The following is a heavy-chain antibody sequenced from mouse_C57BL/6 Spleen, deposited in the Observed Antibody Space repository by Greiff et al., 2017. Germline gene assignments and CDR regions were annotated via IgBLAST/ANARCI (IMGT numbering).Heavy chain of an antibody. D-gene: IGHD1-1*01. CDR1: GYTFTSYW. J-gene: IGHJ1*03. Sequence: QVQLQQPGAELVKPGASVKMSCTASGYTFTSYWITWVKQRPGQGLEWIGDIYPGSGSTNYNEKFKSKATLTVDTSSSTAYMQLSSLTSEGSAVYYCARRFYCGSSLYFDVWGTGTTVTVSS. CDR2: IYPGSGST. CDR3: ARRFYCGSSLYFDV. V-gene: IGHV1-55*01.